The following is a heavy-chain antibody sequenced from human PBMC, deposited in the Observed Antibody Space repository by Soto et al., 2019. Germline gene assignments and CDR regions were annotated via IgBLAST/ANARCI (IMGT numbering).Heavy chain of an antibody. CDR2: ILPSGTT. CDR1: GGCSSGATYS. Sequence: SQMLSLNCGVTGGCSSGATYSWNWIRQPPGKGLEWIGYILPSGTTYYNPSLKSRVTISIDVSKNQCSLSLRSLTAADTAVDYCARSREFDFWSQGTLITV. CDR3: ARSREFDF. V-gene: IGHV4-30-2*01. J-gene: IGHJ4*02.